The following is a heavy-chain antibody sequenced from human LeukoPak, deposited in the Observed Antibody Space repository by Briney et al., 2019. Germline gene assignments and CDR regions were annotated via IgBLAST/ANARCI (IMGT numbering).Heavy chain of an antibody. J-gene: IGHJ4*02. V-gene: IGHV3-23*01. CDR2: ISGSGGST. CDR1: GFTFSSYA. CDR3: AKAGPQYDYVWGSYHPMFLDY. Sequence: GGSLRLSCAASGFTFSSYAMSWVRQAPGKGLEWVSAISGSGGSTYYADSVKGRFTISRDNAKNSLYLQMNSLRAEDTALYYCAKAGPQYDYVWGSYHPMFLDYWGQGTLVTVSS. D-gene: IGHD3-16*02.